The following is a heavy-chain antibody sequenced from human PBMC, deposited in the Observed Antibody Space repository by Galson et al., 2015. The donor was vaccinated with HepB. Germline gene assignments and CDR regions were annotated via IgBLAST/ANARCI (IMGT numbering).Heavy chain of an antibody. CDR1: GGTFSSYA. V-gene: IGHV1-69*01. D-gene: IGHD3-3*01. J-gene: IGHJ6*02. CDR3: AKPEFGVVIDPYYYGMDV. Sequence: SCKASGGTFSSYAISWVRQAPGQGLEWMGGIIPIFGTANYAQKFQGRVTITADESTSTAYMELSSLRSEDTAVYYCAKPEFGVVIDPYYYGMDVWGQGTTVTVSS. CDR2: IIPIFGTA.